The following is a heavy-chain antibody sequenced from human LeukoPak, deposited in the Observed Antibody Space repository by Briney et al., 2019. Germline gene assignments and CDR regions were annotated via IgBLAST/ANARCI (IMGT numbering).Heavy chain of an antibody. J-gene: IGHJ4*02. Sequence: PSQTLSLTCAVSGGSISSGGYSWSWIRQPPGKGLEWIGYIYHSGSTYYNPSLKSRVTISVDTSKNQFSLKLSSVTAADTAVYYCASKARTGTTDYWGQGTLVTVSS. CDR3: ASKARTGTTDY. CDR2: IYHSGST. V-gene: IGHV4-30-2*01. CDR1: GGSISSGGYS. D-gene: IGHD1-1*01.